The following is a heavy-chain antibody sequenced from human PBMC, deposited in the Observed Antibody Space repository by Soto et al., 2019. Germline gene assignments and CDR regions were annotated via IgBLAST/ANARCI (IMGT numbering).Heavy chain of an antibody. Sequence: ASVKVSCKASGYTFTGYYMHWVRQAPGQGLEWMGWINPNSGGTNYAQKFQGWVTMTRDTSISTAYMELSRLRSDDTAVYYCARDSTSTVTMYYYYYGMDVWGQGTTVTVSS. D-gene: IGHD4-4*01. CDR3: ARDSTSTVTMYYYYYGMDV. CDR1: GYTFTGYY. J-gene: IGHJ6*02. V-gene: IGHV1-2*04. CDR2: INPNSGGT.